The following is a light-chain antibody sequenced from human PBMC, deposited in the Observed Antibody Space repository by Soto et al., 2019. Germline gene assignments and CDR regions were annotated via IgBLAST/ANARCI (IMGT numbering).Light chain of an antibody. V-gene: IGLV1-44*01. CDR1: NSNIGSNT. CDR3: ASWDDSLNGVV. Sequence: QSVLTQSPSASGTPGQRVTISCSGSNSNIGSNTVNWYQQLPGTAPKLLIYSNNQRPSGVPGRFSDSKSGTSASLAISGLQSEDEADYYCASWDDSLNGVVFGGGTKVTVL. J-gene: IGLJ2*01. CDR2: SNN.